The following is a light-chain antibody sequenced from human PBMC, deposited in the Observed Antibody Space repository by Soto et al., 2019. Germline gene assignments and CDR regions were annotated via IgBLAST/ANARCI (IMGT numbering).Light chain of an antibody. CDR3: QQYNSYSWT. CDR2: DAS. J-gene: IGKJ1*01. CDR1: QGISSC. Sequence: DIQLTQSPSFLSASVGDGVTITCRASQGISSCLAWYQQKPGKAPKLLIHDASCLQSGVPSRFSGSGSGTEFTLTISSLQPDDFATYYCQQYNSYSWTFGQGTKVDIK. V-gene: IGKV1-5*01.